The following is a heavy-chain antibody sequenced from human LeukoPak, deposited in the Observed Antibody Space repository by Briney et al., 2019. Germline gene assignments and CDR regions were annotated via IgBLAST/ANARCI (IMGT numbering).Heavy chain of an antibody. Sequence: ASVKVSCKVSGYTLIELSMHWVRQAPGKGLEWMGSFDPEEGETIYAQKFQGRVTMTKDTSTDTAYMELSSLRSEDTAVYYCATALPGSQLEVVVATIDAFDIWGQGTMVTVSS. J-gene: IGHJ3*02. CDR2: FDPEEGET. V-gene: IGHV1-24*01. CDR1: GYTLIELS. D-gene: IGHD2-15*01. CDR3: ATALPGSQLEVVVATIDAFDI.